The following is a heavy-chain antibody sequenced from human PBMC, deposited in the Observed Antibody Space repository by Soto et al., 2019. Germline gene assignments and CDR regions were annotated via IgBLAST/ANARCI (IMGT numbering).Heavy chain of an antibody. V-gene: IGHV3-64*01. J-gene: IGHJ4*02. Sequence: VQLVESGGGLVQPGGSLRLPCVASGFTLSTYAMHWVRQAPGKGLEYVSAISSNGGSTYYANSVKGRFTISRDNSKNTLYLQMGSLRAEDMAVYYCATEYDGSGWYGYWGQGTLVTVSS. CDR2: ISSNGGST. CDR3: ATEYDGSGWYGY. CDR1: GFTLSTYA. D-gene: IGHD6-19*01.